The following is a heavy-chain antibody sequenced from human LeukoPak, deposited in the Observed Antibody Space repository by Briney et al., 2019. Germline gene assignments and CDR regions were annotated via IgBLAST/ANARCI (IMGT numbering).Heavy chain of an antibody. J-gene: IGHJ4*02. CDR1: GFTFSTYN. Sequence: GGSLRLSCAASGFTFSTYNMNWVRQAPGKGLEWVSFISSGSEFIYYADSVKGRFTVSRDNAKNSLYLQMNSLRDEDTAVYYCARNPAGIGDYLGQGTLVTVSS. CDR3: ARNPAGIGDY. CDR2: ISSGSEFI. D-gene: IGHD1-26*01. V-gene: IGHV3-48*02.